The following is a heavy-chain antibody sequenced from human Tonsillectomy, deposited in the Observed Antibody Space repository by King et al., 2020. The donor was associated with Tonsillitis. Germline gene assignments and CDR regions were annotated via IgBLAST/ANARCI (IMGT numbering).Heavy chain of an antibody. CDR2: ICSSGST. CDR1: GGSISTGSYY. J-gene: IGHJ4*02. Sequence: VQLQESGPGMEKPSQTLSLICTVSGGSISTGSYYWSWIRQPAGEGLEWIGCICSSGSTHYNTSLKRRVFMSVDTSKNQFSLRLSSVAAADTAVYYCAREATYYFDSGSYPDVWGQGSLVTVSS. V-gene: IGHV4-61*02. D-gene: IGHD3-10*01. CDR3: AREATYYFDSGSYPDV.